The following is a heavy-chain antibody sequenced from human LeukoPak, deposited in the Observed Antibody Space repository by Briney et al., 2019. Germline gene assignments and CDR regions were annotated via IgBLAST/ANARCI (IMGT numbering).Heavy chain of an antibody. CDR3: ARSGGVLPAASFDY. D-gene: IGHD2-2*01. Sequence: PGGSLRLSCAASGFTFSTYAMHWVRQAPGKGLEWVAVISYDGSNIYYADSVKGRFTISRDNSKNTLYLQMNSLRAEDTAVYYCARSGGVLPAASFDYWGQGTLVTDSS. J-gene: IGHJ4*02. V-gene: IGHV3-30-3*01. CDR1: GFTFSTYA. CDR2: ISYDGSNI.